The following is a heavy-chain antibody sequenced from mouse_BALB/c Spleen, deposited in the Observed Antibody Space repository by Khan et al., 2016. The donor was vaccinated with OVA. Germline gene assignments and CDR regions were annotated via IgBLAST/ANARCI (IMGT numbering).Heavy chain of an antibody. Sequence: EVELVESGGGLVQPGGSRKLSCAASGFTFSSFGMHWVRQAPEKGLEWVAYISSGSSTIYYADTVKGRFTISRDNPKNTLFLQMTSLRSEDTAMYDCARAYGGAMDYWGQGTSVTVSS. CDR2: ISSGSSTI. J-gene: IGHJ4*01. CDR1: GFTFSSFG. D-gene: IGHD1-1*02. V-gene: IGHV5-17*02. CDR3: ARAYGGAMDY.